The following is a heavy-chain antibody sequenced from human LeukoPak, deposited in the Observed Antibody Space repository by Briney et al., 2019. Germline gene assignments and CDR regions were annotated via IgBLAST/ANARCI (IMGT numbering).Heavy chain of an antibody. Sequence: SVKVSCKASGGTFSSYAISWVPQAPGQGLEWMGRIIPILGIANYAQKFQGRVTITADKSTSTAYMELSSLRSEDTAVYYCARDVEQLAAFDYWGQGTLVTVSS. J-gene: IGHJ4*02. V-gene: IGHV1-69*04. CDR2: IIPILGIA. CDR1: GGTFSSYA. D-gene: IGHD6-6*01. CDR3: ARDVEQLAAFDY.